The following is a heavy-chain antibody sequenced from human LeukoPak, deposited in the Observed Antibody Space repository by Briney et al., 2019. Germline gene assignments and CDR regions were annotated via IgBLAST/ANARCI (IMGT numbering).Heavy chain of an antibody. V-gene: IGHV3-74*01. D-gene: IGHD4-17*01. CDR3: VRDGDGDYPVDS. J-gene: IGHJ4*02. Sequence: PGGSLTLSCAASGFRFSSYWMHWVRQAPGKGLVWVSRIDSYGSGTTYADSVKGRFTISRDNAKNTLYLQMNSLSAEDTAIYYCVRDGDGDYPVDSWGQGTLVTVSS. CDR2: IDSYGSGT. CDR1: GFRFSSYW.